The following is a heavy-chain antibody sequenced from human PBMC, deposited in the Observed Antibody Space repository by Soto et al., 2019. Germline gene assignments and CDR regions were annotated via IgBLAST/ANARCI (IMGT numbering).Heavy chain of an antibody. CDR3: ARGLSPADFYY. Sequence: KTSETLSLTCAVYGGSFSGYYWSWIRQPPGKGLEWIGEINHSGSTNYNPSLKSRVTISVDTSKNQFSLKLSSVTAADTAVFYCARGLSPADFYYWGQGTLVTVSS. CDR2: INHSGST. CDR1: GGSFSGYY. V-gene: IGHV4-34*01. J-gene: IGHJ4*02.